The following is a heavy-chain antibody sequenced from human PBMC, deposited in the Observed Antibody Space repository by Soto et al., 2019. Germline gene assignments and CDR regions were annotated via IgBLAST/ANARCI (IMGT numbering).Heavy chain of an antibody. V-gene: IGHV1-69*02. Sequence: SAKVSCKASGGTFNSYTISWVRQAPGQGLEWMGRIIPILGIANYAQKFQGRVTITADKSTSTAYMELSSLRSEDTAVYYCARYCSGGSCYSGNYWGQGTLVTVSS. CDR3: ARYCSGGSCYSGNY. CDR1: GGTFNSYT. J-gene: IGHJ4*02. D-gene: IGHD2-15*01. CDR2: IIPILGIA.